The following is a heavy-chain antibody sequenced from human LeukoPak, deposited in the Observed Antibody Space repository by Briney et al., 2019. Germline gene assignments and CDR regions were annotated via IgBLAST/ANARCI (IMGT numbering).Heavy chain of an antibody. Sequence: SETLSLTCTVSGGSISYYFWNWIRQPPGKGLEWIGYIYYIGTTNSNPSLKSRVTMSVDTSKNQFSLKLSSVTAADTAVYHCAREARDYYYYMDVWGKGTTVTISS. CDR1: GGSISYYF. CDR2: IYYIGTT. J-gene: IGHJ6*03. CDR3: AREARDYYYYMDV. V-gene: IGHV4-59*12.